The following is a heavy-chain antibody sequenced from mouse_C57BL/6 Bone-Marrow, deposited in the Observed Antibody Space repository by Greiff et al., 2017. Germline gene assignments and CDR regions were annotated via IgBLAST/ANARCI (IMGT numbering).Heavy chain of an antibody. V-gene: IGHV1-80*01. Sequence: VQLHQSGAELVKPGASVKISCKASGYAFSSYWMNWVKQRPGKGLEWIGQIYPGDGDTNYNGKFKGKATLTADKSSSTAYMQLSSLTSEDSAVYFCARSPYYYGSSFDYWGQGTTLTVSS. J-gene: IGHJ2*01. CDR3: ARSPYYYGSSFDY. D-gene: IGHD1-1*01. CDR1: GYAFSSYW. CDR2: IYPGDGDT.